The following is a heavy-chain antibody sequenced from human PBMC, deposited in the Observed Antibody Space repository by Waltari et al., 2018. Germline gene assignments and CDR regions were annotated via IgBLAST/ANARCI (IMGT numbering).Heavy chain of an antibody. CDR2: ISFDGSNK. J-gene: IGHJ4*02. D-gene: IGHD2-15*01. V-gene: IGHV3-30*04. CDR1: SSYF. Sequence: SSYFMHWVRQAPGKGLEWVALISFDGSNKFYADSVKGRFTISRDNSKNTLSLLMNSLRPEDTAVYYCARAQGYCSGGSCYYFDYWGQGTLVTVSS. CDR3: ARAQGYCSGGSCYYFDY.